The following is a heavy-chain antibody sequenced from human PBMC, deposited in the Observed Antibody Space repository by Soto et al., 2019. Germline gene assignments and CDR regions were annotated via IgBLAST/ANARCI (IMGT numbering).Heavy chain of an antibody. D-gene: IGHD3-22*01. Sequence: SETLSLTCAVYGGSFNAYYWSWIRQPPGKGLEWIGEINHSGSSNYSPSLKGRLTISVDTSKNQLSLKLTSMTAADSAVYYCARWNYHHYHHSSGNFRTSYYFDSWGQGTLVTVSS. CDR1: GGSFNAYY. J-gene: IGHJ4*02. CDR3: ARWNYHHYHHSSGNFRTSYYFDS. V-gene: IGHV4-34*01. CDR2: INHSGSS.